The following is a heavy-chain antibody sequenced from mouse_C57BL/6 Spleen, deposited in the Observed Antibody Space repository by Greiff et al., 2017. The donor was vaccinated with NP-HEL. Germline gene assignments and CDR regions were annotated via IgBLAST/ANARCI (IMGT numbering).Heavy chain of an antibody. CDR2: IDPEDGET. CDR3: AHYGNYDVRLDY. Sequence: VQLQQSGAELVKPGASVKLSCTASGFNIKDYYMHWVKQRTEQGLEWIGRIDPEDGETKYAPKFQGKATITADTSSNTADLQLSSLTSEDTAVYYCAHYGNYDVRLDYWGQGTTLTVSS. V-gene: IGHV14-2*01. CDR1: GFNIKDYY. J-gene: IGHJ2*01. D-gene: IGHD2-1*01.